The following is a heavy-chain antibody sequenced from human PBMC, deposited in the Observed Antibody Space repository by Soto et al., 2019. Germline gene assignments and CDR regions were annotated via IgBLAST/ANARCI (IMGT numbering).Heavy chain of an antibody. CDR3: ATSYGNAWYTY. J-gene: IGHJ4*02. CDR2: IHYSGSI. Sequence: SETLSLTCTVSGGSISTDHYHWTWIRQTPGKGLEWIGYIHYSGSIHSNPSLQSRVSMSVDRSKNQFTLKLSSVTAADTAVYYCATSYGNAWYTYWGQGTQVTVSS. D-gene: IGHD6-13*01. CDR1: GGSISTDHYH. V-gene: IGHV4-30-4*01.